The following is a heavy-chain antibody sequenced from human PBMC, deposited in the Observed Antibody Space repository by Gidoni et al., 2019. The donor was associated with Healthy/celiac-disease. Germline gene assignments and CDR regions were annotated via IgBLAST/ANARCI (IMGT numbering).Heavy chain of an antibody. CDR2: ISGSGGST. V-gene: IGHV3-23*01. CDR1: GFPFSSYA. CDR3: AKDPGSSGWYPLRPYYYYYGMDV. J-gene: IGHJ6*02. Sequence: EVQLLESGGGLVQPGGSLRLSCAASGFPFSSYALSWVRPAPGQGLGWVSAISGSGGSTYYADSVKGRFTISRDNSKNTLYLQMNSLRAEDTAVYYCAKDPGSSGWYPLRPYYYYYGMDVWGQGTTVTVSS. D-gene: IGHD6-19*01.